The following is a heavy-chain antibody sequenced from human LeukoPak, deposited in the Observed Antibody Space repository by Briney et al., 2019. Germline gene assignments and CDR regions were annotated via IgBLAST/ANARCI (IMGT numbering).Heavy chain of an antibody. Sequence: VASVKVSCKASGYTFTGNYMHWVRQAPGQGLEWMGWINPNSGGTNYAQKFQGRVTMTRDTSISTAYMELSRLRSDDTAVYYCARDYSGDPDYWGQGTLVTVSS. CDR3: ARDYSGDPDY. J-gene: IGHJ4*02. CDR1: GYTFTGNY. V-gene: IGHV1-2*02. D-gene: IGHD2-15*01. CDR2: INPNSGGT.